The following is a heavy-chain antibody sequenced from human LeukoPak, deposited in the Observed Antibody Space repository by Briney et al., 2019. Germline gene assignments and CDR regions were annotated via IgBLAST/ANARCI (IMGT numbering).Heavy chain of an antibody. Sequence: ASVKVSCKASGYTFTEHFIHWVRQAPGQGLQYMGWIHPASANTVYAQMFHGRVTLTRDTPATTTYMELSGLRSDDTAVYYCARDLRPANLWGQGTRVTVSS. CDR1: GYTFTEHF. CDR3: ARDLRPANL. CDR2: IHPASANT. J-gene: IGHJ4*02. V-gene: IGHV1-2*02. D-gene: IGHD1-7*01.